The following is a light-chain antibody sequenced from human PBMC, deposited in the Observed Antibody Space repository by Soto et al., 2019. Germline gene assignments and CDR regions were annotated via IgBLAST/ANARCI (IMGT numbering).Light chain of an antibody. J-gene: IGKJ4*01. V-gene: IGKV3-20*01. Sequence: EIVLTQSPGTLSLSPGERATLSCRASQSVSSSYLAWYQQKPGQAPRLLIYGASSRATGIPDRFSGSGSGTDFTLTISRLEPEDXXVYYCQQYGSSLLTFGGGTKVDIK. CDR2: GAS. CDR1: QSVSSSY. CDR3: QQYGSSLLT.